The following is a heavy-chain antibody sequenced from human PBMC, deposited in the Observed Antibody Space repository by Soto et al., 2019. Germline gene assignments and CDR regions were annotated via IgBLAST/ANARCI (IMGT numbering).Heavy chain of an antibody. CDR1: GYTFTSYD. Sequence: QVQLVQSGAEVKKPGASVKVSCKASGYTFTSYDINWVRQATGQGLEWMGWMNPNSGNTGYAQKFQGRVTMTRNTSISTAYMELSSLRSEDTAVYYCARGGTVVLVPAPTWGDYYYGMDVWGQWTTVTVSS. CDR2: MNPNSGNT. CDR3: ARGGTVVLVPAPTWGDYYYGMDV. V-gene: IGHV1-8*01. J-gene: IGHJ6*02. D-gene: IGHD2-2*01.